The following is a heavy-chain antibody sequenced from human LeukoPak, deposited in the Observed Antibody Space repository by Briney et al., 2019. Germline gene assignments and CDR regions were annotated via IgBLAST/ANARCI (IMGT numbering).Heavy chain of an antibody. Sequence: GGSLRLSCAASGFTFSSYSMNWVREAPGKGLEWVSSISSSSSYIYYADSVKGRFTISRDNAKTSLYLQMNSLRAEDTAVYYCARDGYYYDSSGYYRLAFDIWGQGTMVTVSS. CDR2: ISSSSSYI. CDR3: ARDGYYYDSSGYYRLAFDI. J-gene: IGHJ3*02. CDR1: GFTFSSYS. D-gene: IGHD3-22*01. V-gene: IGHV3-21*01.